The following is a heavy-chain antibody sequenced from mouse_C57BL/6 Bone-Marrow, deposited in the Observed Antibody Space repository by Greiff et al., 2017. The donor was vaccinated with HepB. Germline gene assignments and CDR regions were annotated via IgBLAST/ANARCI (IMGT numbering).Heavy chain of an antibody. CDR2: ISSGSSTI. J-gene: IGHJ2*01. Sequence: EVKLMESGGGLVKPGGSLKLSCAASGFTFSDYGMHWVRQAPEKGLEWVAYISSGSSTIYYADTVKGRFTISRDNAKNTLFLQMTSLRSEDTAMYYWAKSLFDYWGQGTTLTVSS. CDR1: GFTFSDYG. CDR3: AKSLFDY. V-gene: IGHV5-17*01.